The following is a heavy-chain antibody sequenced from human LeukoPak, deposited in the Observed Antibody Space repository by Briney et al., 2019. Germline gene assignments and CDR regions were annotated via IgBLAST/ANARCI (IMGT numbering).Heavy chain of an antibody. V-gene: IGHV3-21*01. CDR2: ISRNSRHV. CDR1: GFTFSDYS. CDR3: VRDFMAMGGTTACLHY. J-gene: IGHJ4*02. D-gene: IGHD1-26*01. Sequence: PGGSLRLSCAASGFTFSDYSMNWVRQAPGKGLEWVSSISRNSRHVYYGGSVWGRFNISRDDAKNSLFLEMNSLRAEDMAVYYCVRDFMAMGGTTACLHYWGQGTLVTVSS.